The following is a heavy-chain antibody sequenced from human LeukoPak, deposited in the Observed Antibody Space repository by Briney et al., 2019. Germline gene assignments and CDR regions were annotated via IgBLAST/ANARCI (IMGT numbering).Heavy chain of an antibody. CDR3: AKSGSGSYYDH. CDR2: INWNSDSI. V-gene: IGHV3-9*01. D-gene: IGHD1-26*01. CDR1: GFTFDDYA. Sequence: GGSLRLSCAVSGFTFDDYAMHWVRQVPGKGLEWVSGINWNSDSIGYADSVKGRFTISRDNSKNTLSLQMNSLRVEDTAIYYCAKSGSGSYYDHWGQGTLVTVSS. J-gene: IGHJ4*02.